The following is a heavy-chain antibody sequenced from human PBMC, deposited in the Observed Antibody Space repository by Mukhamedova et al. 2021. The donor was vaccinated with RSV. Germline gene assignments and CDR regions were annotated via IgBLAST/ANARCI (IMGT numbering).Heavy chain of an antibody. D-gene: IGHD3-3*01. Sequence: SDYVMHWVRQTPGKGLEWVAAVRYDGRTEFYAASVKGRFSISRDNSKSTLSLYMNSLRAADTAVYYCSRGANAFWSGYFNWGQGTL. J-gene: IGHJ1*01. CDR2: VRYDGRTE. CDR1: SDYV. CDR3: SRGANAFWSGYFN. V-gene: IGHV3-33*01.